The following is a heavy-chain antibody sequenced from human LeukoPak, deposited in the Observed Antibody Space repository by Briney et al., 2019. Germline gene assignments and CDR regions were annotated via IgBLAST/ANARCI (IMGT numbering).Heavy chain of an antibody. CDR2: MNPNSGNT. CDR1: GYTFTSYD. V-gene: IGHV1-8*01. J-gene: IGHJ3*02. D-gene: IGHD3-10*01. CDR3: ARARDNVLLWFGELLYAFDI. Sequence: ASVKVSCKASGYTFTSYDINWVRQATGQGLEWMGWMNPNSGNTGYAQKFQGRVTMTRNTSISTAYMELSSLRSEDTAVYYCARARDNVLLWFGELLYAFDIGGQGTMVTVS.